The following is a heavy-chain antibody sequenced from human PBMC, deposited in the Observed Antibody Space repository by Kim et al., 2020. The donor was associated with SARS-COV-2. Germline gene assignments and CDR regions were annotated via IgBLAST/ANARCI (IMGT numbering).Heavy chain of an antibody. J-gene: IGHJ6*02. CDR2: ISWNSGSI. Sequence: GGSLRLSCAASGFTFDDYAMHWVRQAPGKGLEWVSGISWNSGSIGYADSVKGRFTISRDNAKNSLYLQMNSLRAEDTALYYCAKGYYYYGMDVWGQGTTVTVSS. V-gene: IGHV3-9*01. CDR3: AKGYYYYGMDV. CDR1: GFTFDDYA.